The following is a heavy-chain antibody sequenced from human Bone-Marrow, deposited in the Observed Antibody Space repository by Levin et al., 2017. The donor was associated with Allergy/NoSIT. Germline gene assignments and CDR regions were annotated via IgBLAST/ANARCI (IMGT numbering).Heavy chain of an antibody. Sequence: PGGSLRLSCAASGFTFSTYWMHWVRQAPGKGLVWVSRIQSNGKTNYADSVKGRFTISRDNAKNTLYLQMNSLTVEDTAVYYCARDRFYSDSGSNFSWFDPWGQGTLVTVYS. D-gene: IGHD3-10*01. CDR2: IQSNGKT. J-gene: IGHJ5*02. V-gene: IGHV3-74*01. CDR1: GFTFSTYW. CDR3: ARDRFYSDSGSNFSWFDP.